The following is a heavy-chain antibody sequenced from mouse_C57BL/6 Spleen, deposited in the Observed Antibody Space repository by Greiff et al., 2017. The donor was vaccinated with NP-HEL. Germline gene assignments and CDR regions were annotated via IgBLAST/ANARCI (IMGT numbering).Heavy chain of an antibody. Sequence: EVKLMESGGGLVKPGGSLKLSCAASGFTFSDYGMHWVRQAPEKGLEWVAYISSGSSTIYYADTVKGRFTISRDNAKNTLFLQMTSLRSEDTAMYYCAKSTVVATPYAMDYWGQGTSVTVSS. CDR3: AKSTVVATPYAMDY. D-gene: IGHD1-1*01. CDR2: ISSGSSTI. J-gene: IGHJ4*01. CDR1: GFTFSDYG. V-gene: IGHV5-17*01.